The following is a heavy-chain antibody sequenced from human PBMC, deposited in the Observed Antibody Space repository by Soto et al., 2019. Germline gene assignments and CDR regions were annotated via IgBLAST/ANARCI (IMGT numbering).Heavy chain of an antibody. CDR1: GFTFSDYY. V-gene: IGHV3-11*01. CDR3: AGHPRSSGFNWYYMDV. CDR2: ISSSGSTI. J-gene: IGHJ6*03. Sequence: GGSLRLSCAASGFTFSDYYMSWIRQAPGKGLEWVSYISSSGSTIYYADSVKGRFTISRDNAKNSLYLQMNSLRAEDTAVYYCAGHPRSSGFNWYYMDVWGKGTTVTVSS. D-gene: IGHD6-19*01.